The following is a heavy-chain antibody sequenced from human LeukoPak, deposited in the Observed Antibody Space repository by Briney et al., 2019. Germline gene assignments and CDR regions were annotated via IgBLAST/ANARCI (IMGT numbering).Heavy chain of an antibody. Sequence: GSLRLSCAASAFIFSVLSMHWVRQAPGKGVEWVSVISYDGRKTEYADSVWGRFTISRDNSKNTLDLQMNSLGAEDTAVYYCAKDPHSGSFNWFDPWGQGNLVTVSS. D-gene: IGHD1-26*01. V-gene: IGHV3-30*04. J-gene: IGHJ5*02. CDR3: AKDPHSGSFNWFDP. CDR2: ISYDGRKT. CDR1: AFIFSVLS.